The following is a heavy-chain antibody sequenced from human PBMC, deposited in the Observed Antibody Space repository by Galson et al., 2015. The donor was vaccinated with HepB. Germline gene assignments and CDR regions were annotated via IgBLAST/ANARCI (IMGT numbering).Heavy chain of an antibody. CDR3: ARTYPPYSSSDYGMDV. J-gene: IGHJ6*02. D-gene: IGHD6-6*01. CDR2: IDWDDDK. V-gene: IGHV2-70*01. CDR1: GFSLSTSGMC. Sequence: PALVKPTQTLTLTCTFSGFSLSTSGMCVSWIRQPPGKALEWLALIDWDDDKYYSTSLKTRLTISKDTSKNQVVLTMTNMDPVDTATYYCARTYPPYSSSDYGMDVWGQGTTVTVSS.